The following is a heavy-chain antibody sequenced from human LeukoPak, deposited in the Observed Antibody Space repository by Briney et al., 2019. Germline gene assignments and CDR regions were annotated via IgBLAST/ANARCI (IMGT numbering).Heavy chain of an antibody. CDR1: GFTFSSYE. J-gene: IGHJ1*01. CDR3: ARGFSGSYPRYFQH. CDR2: ISSSGSTI. V-gene: IGHV3-48*03. D-gene: IGHD1-26*01. Sequence: GGSLRLSCAASGFTFSSYEMNWVRQAPGKGLEWVSYISSSGSTIYYADSVKGRFTISRDNAKNSLYLQMNSLRAEDTAVYYCARGFSGSYPRYFQHWGQGTLVTVSS.